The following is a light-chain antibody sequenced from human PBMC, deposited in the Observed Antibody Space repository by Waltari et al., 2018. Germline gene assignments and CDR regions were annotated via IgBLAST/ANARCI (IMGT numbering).Light chain of an antibody. J-gene: IGKJ1*01. Sequence: DIQMTQSPSSLSASVGDRVTITCRASQTISTYLNWYQQKPGKAPNLLIYAASTLQSGVPSRFSGRGSGTDFTLTISSLQPEDFATYYCQQSYSTPMACGQGTKVEIK. CDR2: AAS. CDR1: QTISTY. V-gene: IGKV1-39*01. CDR3: QQSYSTPMA.